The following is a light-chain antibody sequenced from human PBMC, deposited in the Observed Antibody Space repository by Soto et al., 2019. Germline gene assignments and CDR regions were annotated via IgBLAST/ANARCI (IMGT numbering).Light chain of an antibody. CDR1: QSADSNY. CDR2: GGY. CDR3: QLYYSVI. Sequence: EVVLTQSPGTLSLSPGERATLSCRASQSADSNYLAWYQQKPGRAPRLLIYGGYRRATGIPDRFSGGGSGTDFTLNVSSLEPEDFAVYYCQLYYSVIFGQGTKVEVK. J-gene: IGKJ1*01. V-gene: IGKV3-20*01.